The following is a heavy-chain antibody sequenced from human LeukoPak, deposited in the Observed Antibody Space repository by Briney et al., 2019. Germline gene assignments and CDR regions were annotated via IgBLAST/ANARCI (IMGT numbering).Heavy chain of an antibody. CDR3: AKGLYSSSWSGGFDY. Sequence: QPGGSLRLSCAASGSTFSSYGMHWVRQAPGKGLEWVAVISYDGSNKYYADSVKGRFTISRDNSKNTLYLQMNSLRAEDTAVYYCAKGLYSSSWSGGFDYWGQGTLVTVSS. D-gene: IGHD6-13*01. J-gene: IGHJ4*02. CDR2: ISYDGSNK. V-gene: IGHV3-30*18. CDR1: GSTFSSYG.